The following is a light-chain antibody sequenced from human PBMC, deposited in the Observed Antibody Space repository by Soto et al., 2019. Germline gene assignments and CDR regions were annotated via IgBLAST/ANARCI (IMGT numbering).Light chain of an antibody. CDR3: QQSYTTPPIT. CDR2: AAS. CDR1: QSISSY. Sequence: DIPMTQSPSSLSASVGDRVTITCRASQSISSYLNWYQQKPGKAPQLLIYAASSLQSGVPSRFSGSGSATDFTLTISSLQPEDFATYYCQQSYTTPPITFGQGTRLEIK. J-gene: IGKJ5*01. V-gene: IGKV1-39*01.